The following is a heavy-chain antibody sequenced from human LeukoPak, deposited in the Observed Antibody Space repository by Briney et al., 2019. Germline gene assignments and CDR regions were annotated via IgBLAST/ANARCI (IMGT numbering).Heavy chain of an antibody. CDR3: ARVHEGSSSSY. CDR1: GYTFTGYY. Sequence: GASVKVSCTASGYTFTGYYMHWVRQAPGQGLEWMGWINPNSGGTNYAQKFQGRVTMTRATSISTAYMELSRLRSDDTAVYYCARVHEGSSSSYWGQGTLVTVSS. CDR2: INPNSGGT. J-gene: IGHJ4*02. V-gene: IGHV1-2*02. D-gene: IGHD6-6*01.